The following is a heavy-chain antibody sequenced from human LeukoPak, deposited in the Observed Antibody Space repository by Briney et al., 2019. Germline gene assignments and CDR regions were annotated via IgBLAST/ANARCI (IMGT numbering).Heavy chain of an antibody. CDR2: IYPVDSDTNI. D-gene: IGHD3-22*01. Sequence: GESLKISCTGSGYSFTTYWIGWVRQMPGKGLEWMGIIYPVDSDTNIRYSPSFQGQVTISVDKSISTAYLQWSSLKASDSAMYYCARHWTYHSSGSAFDIWGQGTLVAVSS. V-gene: IGHV5-51*01. CDR1: GYSFTTYW. J-gene: IGHJ3*02. CDR3: ARHWTYHSSGSAFDI.